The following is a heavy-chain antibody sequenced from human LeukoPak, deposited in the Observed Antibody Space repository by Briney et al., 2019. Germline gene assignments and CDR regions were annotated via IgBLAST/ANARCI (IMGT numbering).Heavy chain of an antibody. CDR1: GGSISSSNYY. J-gene: IGHJ4*02. CDR2: IYYTGST. Sequence: SETLSLTCTVSGGSISSSNYYWGWIRQPPGKGLEWIGNIYYTGSTYYNPSLKSRVTIAIDTSKNQFSLKLTSVTAADTAVYYCARVLWSGALSTFDYWGQGTLVTVSS. D-gene: IGHD3-3*01. CDR3: ARVLWSGALSTFDY. V-gene: IGHV4-39*07.